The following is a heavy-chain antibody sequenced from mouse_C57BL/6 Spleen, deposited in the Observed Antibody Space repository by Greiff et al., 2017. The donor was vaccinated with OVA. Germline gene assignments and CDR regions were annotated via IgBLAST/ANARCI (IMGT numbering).Heavy chain of an antibody. CDR2: IYPSDSET. Sequence: QVQLQQPGAELVRPGSSVKLSCKASGYTFTSYWMDWVKQRPGQGLEWIGNIYPSDSETHYNQKFKDKATLTVDKSSCTSYMQLSSLASEDSAVYSCARRYSNYLYAIDYWGQGTSVTVSS. J-gene: IGHJ4*01. CDR1: GYTFTSYW. V-gene: IGHV1-61*01. CDR3: ARRYSNYLYAIDY. D-gene: IGHD2-5*01.